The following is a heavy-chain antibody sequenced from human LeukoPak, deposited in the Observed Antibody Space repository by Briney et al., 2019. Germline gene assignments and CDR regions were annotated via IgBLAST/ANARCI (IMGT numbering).Heavy chain of an antibody. CDR2: IYYSGST. CDR1: GGSISSGDYY. Sequence: SQTLSLTCTVSGGSISSGDYYWSWIRQPPGKGLEWIGYIYYSGSTYYNPSLKSRVTISVDTSKNQFSLKLSSVTAADTAVYYCAREGGWGPYDPYSYYFDYWGQGTLVTVSS. D-gene: IGHD2-21*02. CDR3: AREGGWGPYDPYSYYFDY. J-gene: IGHJ4*02. V-gene: IGHV4-30-4*08.